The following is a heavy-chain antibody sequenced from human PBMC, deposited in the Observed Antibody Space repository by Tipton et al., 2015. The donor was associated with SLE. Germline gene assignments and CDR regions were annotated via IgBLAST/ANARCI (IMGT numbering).Heavy chain of an antibody. CDR2: IYYSGSP. D-gene: IGHD1-26*01. Sequence: LRLSCTVSGGSISSSSDYWGWIRQPPGKGLEWIGNIYYSGSPYYNPSLKSRVTISLDTSKNQFSLKLSSVTAADTAVYYCARRGVGATYWCFDLWGRGTLVTVSS. CDR1: GGSISSSSDY. CDR3: ARRGVGATYWCFDL. V-gene: IGHV4-39*01. J-gene: IGHJ2*01.